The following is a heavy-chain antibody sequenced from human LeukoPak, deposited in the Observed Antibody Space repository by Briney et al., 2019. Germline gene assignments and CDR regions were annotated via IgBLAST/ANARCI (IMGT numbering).Heavy chain of an antibody. CDR3: ARGADFWSGYNDY. V-gene: IGHV1-2*02. J-gene: IGHJ4*02. CDR2: VNPNGGDT. D-gene: IGHD3-3*01. CDR1: GYSFSAYH. Sequence: GPSLKPSSKPSGYSFSAYHMHWGGPAPGQGLGWMGWVNPNGGDTNYAQKFQGRVTMTRDTSVSTAYMELSGLRSDDTAVYYCARGADFWSGYNDYWGQGTLVSVSS.